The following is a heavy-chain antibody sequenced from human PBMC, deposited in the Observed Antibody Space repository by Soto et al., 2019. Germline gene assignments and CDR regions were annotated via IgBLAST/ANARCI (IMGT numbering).Heavy chain of an antibody. D-gene: IGHD3-22*01. CDR2: IKRETDGGTS. V-gene: IGHV3-15*01. CDR3: TTRLYYSESSGLPRDFDY. J-gene: IGHJ4*02. CDR1: GFTFSNAW. Sequence: EVQLVESGGGLVKPGGSLRLSCTASGFTFSNAWMSWVRQAPGKGLECVGRIKRETDGGTSDHAAPVKGRVTISRDDSKNTLYLQMNSLKTEDTAVYYCTTRLYYSESSGLPRDFDYWDQGTLVTVSS.